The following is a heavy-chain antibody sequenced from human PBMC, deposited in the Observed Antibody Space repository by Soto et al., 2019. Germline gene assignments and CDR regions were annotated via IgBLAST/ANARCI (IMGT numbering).Heavy chain of an antibody. J-gene: IGHJ1*01. V-gene: IGHV3-30*19. CDR2: TSYDGTGK. D-gene: IGHD3-16*01. Sequence: QVHLVESGGGVVQPGTSLRVCCVGSGFTFRSYVIHWVRQAPGKGLEWVALTSYDGTGKYYGDSVRDRFTISRDNSRNTVDLQMDSLRLEDTALYYCARWGTTGGLDVWGQGTLVSVSS. CDR3: ARWGTTGGLDV. CDR1: GFTFRSYV.